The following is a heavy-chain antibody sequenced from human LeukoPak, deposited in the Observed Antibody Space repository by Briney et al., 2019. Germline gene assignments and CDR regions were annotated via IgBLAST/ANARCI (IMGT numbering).Heavy chain of an antibody. D-gene: IGHD2-15*01. J-gene: IGHJ3*02. CDR3: AKVDVVVVAATFDQAFVI. Sequence: GGSLTLTCAASGFTFSSYAWSWVRQAPGKGLEWVSAISGSGGSTYYADSVKGRFTISRDNSKNTLYLQMNSLRAEDTAVYYCAKVDVVVVAATFDQAFVIWGQGTMVTVSS. V-gene: IGHV3-23*01. CDR1: GFTFSSYA. CDR2: ISGSGGST.